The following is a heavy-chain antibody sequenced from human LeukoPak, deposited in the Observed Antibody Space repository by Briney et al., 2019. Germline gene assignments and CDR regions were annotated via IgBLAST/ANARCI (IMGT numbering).Heavy chain of an antibody. CDR2: INPNSSGT. V-gene: IGHV1-2*02. J-gene: IGHJ5*01. CDR3: ARGGYCDSTSCFKPGDS. D-gene: IGHD2-2*01. Sequence: EASVKVSCKASGYTFTGYYMHWVRQAPGQGLEWMGWINPNSSGTNYAQNFQGRVTMTRDTSISTAYMELSRLRSDDTAVYYCARGGYCDSTSCFKPGDSWGQETLVTVSS. CDR1: GYTFTGYY.